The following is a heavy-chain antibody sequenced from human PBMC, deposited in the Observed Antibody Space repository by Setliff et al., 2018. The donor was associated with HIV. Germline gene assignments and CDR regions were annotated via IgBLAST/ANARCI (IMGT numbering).Heavy chain of an antibody. CDR3: ARGSYSSSWYGSHFDY. V-gene: IGHV4-61*02. CDR1: GDSISSGSYY. Sequence: SETLSLTCTVSGDSISSGSYYWSWIRQPAGKGLEWIGRIYTSGSTNYNPSLKSRVTISVDTSKNQFSLKPSSVTAADAAVYYCARGSYSSSWYGSHFDYWGQGILVTVSS. CDR2: IYTSGST. J-gene: IGHJ4*02. D-gene: IGHD6-13*01.